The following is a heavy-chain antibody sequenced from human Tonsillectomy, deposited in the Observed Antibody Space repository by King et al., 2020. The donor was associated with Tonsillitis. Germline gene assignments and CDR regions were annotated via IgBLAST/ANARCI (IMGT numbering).Heavy chain of an antibody. CDR2: LYYSGNT. J-gene: IGHJ4*02. D-gene: IGHD3-10*01. CDR1: GGSISSNNYY. Sequence: QLQESGPGLVKPSETLSLTCSVSGGSISSNNYYWGWIRQPPGKGLEWIGSLYYSGNTYYNPSLKSRVTMSVDTSKNQFSLKLTSVTAADTAVYYCARMYYYGSGSYKQFDYWGQGTLVTVSS. CDR3: ARMYYYGSGSYKQFDY. V-gene: IGHV4-39*07.